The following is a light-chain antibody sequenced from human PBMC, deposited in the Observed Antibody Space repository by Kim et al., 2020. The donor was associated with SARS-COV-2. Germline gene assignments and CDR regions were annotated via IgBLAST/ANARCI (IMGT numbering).Light chain of an antibody. CDR1: SSNIGAGYD. J-gene: IGLJ3*02. V-gene: IGLV1-40*01. CDR3: QSYDSSLKV. Sequence: PGQRVTISCTGSSSNIGAGYDVHWYQQLPGTAPKLLIYGNSNRPSGVPDRFSGSKSGTSASLAITGLQAEDEADYYCQSYDSSLKVFGGGTKLTVL. CDR2: GNS.